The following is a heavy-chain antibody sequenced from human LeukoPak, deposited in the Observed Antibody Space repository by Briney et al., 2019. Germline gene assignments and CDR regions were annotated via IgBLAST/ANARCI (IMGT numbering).Heavy chain of an antibody. V-gene: IGHV3-23*01. CDR2: ISGSGGST. CDR1: GFTFSTYA. J-gene: IGHJ4*02. D-gene: IGHD6-19*01. Sequence: GGSLRLSCAASGFTFSTYAMSWVRQAPGKGLEWVSGISGSGGSTFYADSVKGRFTISRDNSKNTLYLQMNSLRAEDTAVYYCARRSGIAVAGAFDYWGQGTLVTVSS. CDR3: ARRSGIAVAGAFDY.